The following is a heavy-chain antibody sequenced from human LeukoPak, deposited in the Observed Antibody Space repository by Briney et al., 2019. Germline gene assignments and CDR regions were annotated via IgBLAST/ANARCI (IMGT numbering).Heavy chain of an antibody. CDR2: IERKTDGATT. J-gene: IGHJ4*02. D-gene: IGHD6-13*01. Sequence: PGGSLRLSCAASGFTFSNAWMSWVRQAPGKGLEWVSRIERKTDGATTDYAAPVKGRFAISRNDSKNTLYLQMNSLKTEDTAVYYCTTHRGYSSSPTFDYWGQGTLVTVPS. CDR3: TTHRGYSSSPTFDY. CDR1: GFTFSNAW. V-gene: IGHV3-15*04.